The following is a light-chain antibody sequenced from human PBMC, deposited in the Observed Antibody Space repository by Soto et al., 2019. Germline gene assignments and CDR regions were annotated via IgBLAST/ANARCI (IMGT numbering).Light chain of an antibody. CDR1: QSVNSW. V-gene: IGKV1-5*03. CDR3: QQYSSIWT. CDR2: KVS. J-gene: IGKJ1*01. Sequence: DIQMTQSPSTLSASVGDRDTITCRASQSVNSWLAWYQQKPGKAPKLLIYKVSSLESGVPSRFSGSGSGTAFSLTIRSLQPYDFATYYCQQYSSIWTFGEGTKVEIK.